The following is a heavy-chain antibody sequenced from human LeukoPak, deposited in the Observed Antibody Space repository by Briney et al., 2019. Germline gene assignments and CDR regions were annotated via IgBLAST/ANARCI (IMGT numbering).Heavy chain of an antibody. CDR2: MNPNSGIT. J-gene: IGHJ6*02. Sequence: GASVKVSCKASGYTFTGYEINWVRQATGQGLEWMGWMNPNSGITGFAQKFQGRVTMTRNTSITTVYMELSSLRYEDSAVYYCARGHHFDILTGYPTYYYYGMDVWGQGTTVTVSS. D-gene: IGHD3-9*01. V-gene: IGHV1-8*02. CDR1: GYTFTGYE. CDR3: ARGHHFDILTGYPTYYYYGMDV.